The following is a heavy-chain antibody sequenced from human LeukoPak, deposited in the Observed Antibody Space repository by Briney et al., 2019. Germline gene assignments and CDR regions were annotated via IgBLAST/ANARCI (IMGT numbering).Heavy chain of an antibody. V-gene: IGHV4-59*01. Sequence: PSETLSLTCTVSGGSIGTYSWNWIRQPPGKGLEWIGDIYYSGTTNYNPSLKSRVTISVDTSKNQFSLKLSSVTAADTAVYYCARGVYIAAAQYGYWGQGTLVTVSS. D-gene: IGHD6-13*01. CDR3: ARGVYIAAAQYGY. J-gene: IGHJ4*02. CDR2: IYYSGTT. CDR1: GGSIGTYS.